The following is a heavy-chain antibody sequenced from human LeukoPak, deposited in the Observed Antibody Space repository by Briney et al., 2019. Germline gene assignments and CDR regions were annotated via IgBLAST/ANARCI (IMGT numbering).Heavy chain of an antibody. CDR1: GYTFTSYD. V-gene: IGHV1-8*01. CDR3: AIGVRLVRGVSRYYYYMDV. Sequence: ASVEVSCKASGYTFTSYDINWVRQASGQGLEWMGWMHSNSGNTGYAQKFQSRVTMTRNNSISTAYMELSSLRSEDTAVYYCAIGVRLVRGVSRYYYYMDVWGRGTTVTVSS. J-gene: IGHJ6*03. D-gene: IGHD3-10*01. CDR2: MHSNSGNT.